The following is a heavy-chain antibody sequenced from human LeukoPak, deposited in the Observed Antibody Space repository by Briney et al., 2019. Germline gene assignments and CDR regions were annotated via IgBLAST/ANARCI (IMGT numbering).Heavy chain of an antibody. CDR3: ARDGSGSYDY. V-gene: IGHV1-46*01. CDR1: GYTFTSYY. J-gene: IGHJ4*02. D-gene: IGHD3-10*01. Sequence: ASVKVSCKASGYTFTSYYMHWVRQAPGQGLEWMGIINPSGGSTSYAQKFQGRVTMTRDTSISTAYMELSRLRSDDTAVYYCARDGSGSYDYWGQGTLVTVSS. CDR2: INPSGGST.